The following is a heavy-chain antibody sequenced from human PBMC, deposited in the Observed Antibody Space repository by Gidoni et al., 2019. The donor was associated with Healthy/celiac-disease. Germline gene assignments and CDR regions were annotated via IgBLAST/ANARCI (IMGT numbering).Heavy chain of an antibody. CDR1: GYTFAGYY. CDR3: ARTGVPSVPAALGLGY. V-gene: IGHV1-2*02. J-gene: IGHJ4*02. D-gene: IGHD2-2*01. Sequence: QVQLVQSGAEVKKPGASVTVSCKASGYTFAGYYMHWARQAPGQGLGWMGWINPNSGGTNYAQKFQGRVTMTRDTSISTAYMELSRLRSDDTAVYYCARTGVPSVPAALGLGYWGQGTLVTVSS. CDR2: INPNSGGT.